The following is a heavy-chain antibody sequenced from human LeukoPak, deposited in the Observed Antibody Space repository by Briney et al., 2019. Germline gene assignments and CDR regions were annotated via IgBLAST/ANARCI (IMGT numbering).Heavy chain of an antibody. CDR3: AALEYCSGGSCYY. CDR1: GYTFTGYY. J-gene: IGHJ4*02. D-gene: IGHD2-15*01. CDR2: INPNSGGT. V-gene: IGHV1-2*06. Sequence: ASVKVSYKASGYTFTGYYMHWVRQAPGQGLEWMGRINPNSGGTNYAQKFQGRVTMTRDTSISTAYMELSRLRSDDTAVYYCAALEYCSGGSCYYWGQGTLVTVSS.